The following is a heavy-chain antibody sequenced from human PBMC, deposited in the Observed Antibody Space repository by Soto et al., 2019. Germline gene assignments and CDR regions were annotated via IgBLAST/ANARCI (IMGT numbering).Heavy chain of an antibody. CDR2: IGWNSGRI. CDR1: GFTFDDYA. CDR3: VRDRPRLETGTFDI. J-gene: IGHJ3*02. V-gene: IGHV3-9*01. Sequence: EVQLVESGGGLVQPGRSLRLSCAASGFTFDDYAMYWVRQAPGKGLEWVSGIGWNSGRIGYADSVKGRFTISRDNAKNSLTLQMNRLRAEDTALYYCVRDRPRLETGTFDIWGQGTMVTVSS.